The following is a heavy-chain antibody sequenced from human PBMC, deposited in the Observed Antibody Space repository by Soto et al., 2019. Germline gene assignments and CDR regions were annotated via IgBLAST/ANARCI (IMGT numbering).Heavy chain of an antibody. J-gene: IGHJ4*02. Sequence: PGGSLRLSCAASGFTFSSYAMSWVRQAPGKGLEWVSAISGSGGSTYYADSVKGRFTISRDNSKNTLYLQMNSLRAEDTAVYYYAKDEAEWELRVEASFDYWGQGTLVTVSS. CDR1: GFTFSSYA. D-gene: IGHD1-26*01. V-gene: IGHV3-23*01. CDR2: ISGSGGST. CDR3: AKDEAEWELRVEASFDY.